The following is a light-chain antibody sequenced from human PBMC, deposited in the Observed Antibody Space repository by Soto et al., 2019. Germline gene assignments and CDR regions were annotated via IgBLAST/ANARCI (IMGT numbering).Light chain of an antibody. V-gene: IGLV1-47*01. CDR1: SSNIGSNY. Sequence: QSVLTQPPSASGTPGQRVTISCSGSSSNIGSNYVYWYHQLPGTAPKLVIYRNNQRPSGVPDRFSGSKSGTSASLAISGLRSEDEADYYCAAWDDNLRGYWVFGGGTKVTVL. J-gene: IGLJ2*01. CDR2: RNN. CDR3: AAWDDNLRGYWV.